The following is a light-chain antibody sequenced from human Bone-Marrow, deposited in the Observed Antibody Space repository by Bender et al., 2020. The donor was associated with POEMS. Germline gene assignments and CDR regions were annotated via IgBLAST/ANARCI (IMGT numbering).Light chain of an antibody. J-gene: IGLJ2*01. V-gene: IGLV2-23*01. CDR3: CSYTGNRVF. Sequence: QSALTQPASVSGSPGQSITISCTGASNDVGNFDLVSWYQHHPGKAPKLIIYEASTRPSGISTRFSGSKSGNTASLTVSGLQAEDDAVYYCCSYTGNRVFFGGGTSLTVL. CDR2: EAS. CDR1: SNDVGNFDL.